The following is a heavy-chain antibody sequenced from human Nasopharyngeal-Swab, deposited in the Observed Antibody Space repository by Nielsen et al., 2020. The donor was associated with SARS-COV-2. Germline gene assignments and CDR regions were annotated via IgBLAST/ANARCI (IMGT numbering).Heavy chain of an antibody. D-gene: IGHD2-21*01. V-gene: IGHV1-69*04. CDR2: INPILGIA. Sequence: SVKVSCKASGGTFNTHAINWVRQAPGQGLEWMGRINPILGIADNAQKFQDRVTITVDKSTSTAYMELRSLTSEDTAVYYCARIHFVVGRGYFTGLDVWGKGTSVTVSS. CDR3: ARIHFVVGRGYFTGLDV. CDR1: GGTFNTHA. J-gene: IGHJ6*04.